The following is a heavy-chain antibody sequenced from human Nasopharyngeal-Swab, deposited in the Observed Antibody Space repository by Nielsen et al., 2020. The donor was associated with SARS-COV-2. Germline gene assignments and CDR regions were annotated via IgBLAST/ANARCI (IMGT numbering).Heavy chain of an antibody. CDR3: ARGLVRSLNSYYYYMDV. D-gene: IGHD6-6*01. V-gene: IGHV4-59*01. CDR2: IYYSWST. Sequence: SETLSLTCTASGGSIRSYSWSWIRQPPGKGLGWIGYIYYSWSTNYNPSLKSRVTISVDTSKTQFSLKLSSVTAADTAVYYCARGLVRSLNSYYYYMDVWGKGTTVTVSS. CDR1: GGSIRSYS. J-gene: IGHJ6*03.